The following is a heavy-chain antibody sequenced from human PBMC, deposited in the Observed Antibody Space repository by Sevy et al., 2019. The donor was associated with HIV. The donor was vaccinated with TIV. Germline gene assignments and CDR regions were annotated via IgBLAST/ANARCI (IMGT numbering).Heavy chain of an antibody. J-gene: IGHJ6*02. V-gene: IGHV3-7*03. CDR1: GFTFSNYW. Sequence: GGSLRRSCAASGFTFSNYWMSWVRQAPGKGLEWVAHIKRDGSEKYYVDSVKGRFTISRDNAQSSLYLQMNSLRAEDTAVYYCARDCSSTTCLWGLDVWGQGTTVTVSS. D-gene: IGHD2-2*01. CDR2: IKRDGSEK. CDR3: ARDCSSTTCLWGLDV.